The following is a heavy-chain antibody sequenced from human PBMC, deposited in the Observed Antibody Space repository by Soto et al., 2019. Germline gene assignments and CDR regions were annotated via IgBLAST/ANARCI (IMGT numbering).Heavy chain of an antibody. CDR2: ISYDGSNK. Sequence: GGFLRLSCAASGFTFSSYGMHWVRQAPGKGLEWVAVISYDGSNKYYADSVKGRFTISRDNSKNTLYLQMNSLRAEDTAVYYCAKDSIDSSGYYYFDYWGQGTLVIVSS. CDR1: GFTFSSYG. CDR3: AKDSIDSSGYYYFDY. J-gene: IGHJ4*02. V-gene: IGHV3-30*18. D-gene: IGHD3-22*01.